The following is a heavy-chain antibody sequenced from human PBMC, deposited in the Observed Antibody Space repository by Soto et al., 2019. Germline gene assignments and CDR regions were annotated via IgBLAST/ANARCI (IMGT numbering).Heavy chain of an antibody. J-gene: IGHJ4*02. D-gene: IGHD2-15*01. CDR2: ISYDGRNK. Sequence: QVQLVESGGGVVQPGRSLRLSCAASGFTFSNYAMHWVRQAPGKGLEWVAVISYDGRNKYYADSVKGRFTFSRDNSKNTLYLQMNSLRAEDTAVYYCAREGVAATSINFDSWGQGTLVTVSS. CDR3: AREGVAATSINFDS. V-gene: IGHV3-30-3*01. CDR1: GFTFSNYA.